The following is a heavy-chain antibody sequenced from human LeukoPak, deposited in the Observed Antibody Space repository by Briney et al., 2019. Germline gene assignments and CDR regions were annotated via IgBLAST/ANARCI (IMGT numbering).Heavy chain of an antibody. D-gene: IGHD2-8*01. Sequence: PGGSLRLSCVASGFTFSNYAMSWVRQAPGKGLEWVSAITGSGGGTYYADSVKGRFTISRDNSKNTLYLQMNSLRAEDTAVYYWAKWGDNEVWTGNNDPDYWGQGPRVTVSS. V-gene: IGHV3-23*01. CDR3: AKWGDNEVWTGNNDPDY. CDR2: ITGSGGGT. J-gene: IGHJ4*02. CDR1: GFTFSNYA.